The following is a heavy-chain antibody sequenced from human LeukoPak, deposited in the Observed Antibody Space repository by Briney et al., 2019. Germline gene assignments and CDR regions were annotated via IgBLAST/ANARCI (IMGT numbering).Heavy chain of an antibody. J-gene: IGHJ4*02. Sequence: GGSLKLSCAASGFTFASYAMSWVRQAPGKGLEWVSIISGSGGSTYYVDSVKGRSTISRDNSKNTLYLQMNSLRAEDTAVYYCAKHQNKGFDYWGQGTLVTVSS. CDR1: GFTFASYA. CDR2: ISGSGGST. CDR3: AKHQNKGFDY. V-gene: IGHV3-23*01.